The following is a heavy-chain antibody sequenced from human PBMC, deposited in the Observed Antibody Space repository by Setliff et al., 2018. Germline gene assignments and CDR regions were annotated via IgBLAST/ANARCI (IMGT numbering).Heavy chain of an antibody. CDR2: ISWDGVTT. CDR3: VRVRDAFNWNSYYFAS. J-gene: IGHJ4*02. CDR1: GFTFDDFA. Sequence: GGSLRLSCAASGFTFDDFAMHWVRQPPGKGLEWVSLISWDGVTTYYADSVKGRFTISRDSSKNSLSLQMNSLRVEDTAIYYCVRVRDAFNWNSYYFASWGQGTLVTVSS. D-gene: IGHD1-20*01. V-gene: IGHV3-43D*04.